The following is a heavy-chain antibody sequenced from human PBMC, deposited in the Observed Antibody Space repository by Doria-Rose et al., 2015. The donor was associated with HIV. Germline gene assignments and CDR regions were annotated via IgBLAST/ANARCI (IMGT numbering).Heavy chain of an antibody. CDR2: ISWYSGAI. CDR3: AKAPIIGPKYYFYMDV. CDR1: GFSFESYA. V-gene: IGHV3-9*01. J-gene: IGHJ6*03. Sequence: EVQLAESGGGLVQPGRSLRLSCVGSGFSFESYAMHWVRLAPGKCLEWVAGISWYSGAIVNADSVEGRFTISRDNAKKSVYLEMRSLRPEDTAFYYCAKAPIIGPKYYFYMDVWGKGTSVTVSS. D-gene: IGHD3-3*01.